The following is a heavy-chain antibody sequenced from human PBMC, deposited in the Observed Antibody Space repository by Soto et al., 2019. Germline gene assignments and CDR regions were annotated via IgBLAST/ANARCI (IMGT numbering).Heavy chain of an antibody. Sequence: PGGSLRLSCAASGFTFSSYAMSWVRQAPGKGLEWVSAISGSGGSTYYADSVKGRFTISRDNSKNTLYLQMNSLRAEDTAVYYCASKAGGVLRFLEWSRTHYFDYWGQGTLVTVSS. V-gene: IGHV3-23*01. CDR3: ASKAGGVLRFLEWSRTHYFDY. D-gene: IGHD3-3*01. J-gene: IGHJ4*02. CDR2: ISGSGGST. CDR1: GFTFSSYA.